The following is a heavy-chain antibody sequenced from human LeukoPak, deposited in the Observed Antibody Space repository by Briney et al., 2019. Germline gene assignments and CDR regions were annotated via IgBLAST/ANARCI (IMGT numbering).Heavy chain of an antibody. J-gene: IGHJ3*02. V-gene: IGHV3-48*04. D-gene: IGHD1-26*01. Sequence: GGSLRLSCAASGFTFSSYAMHWVRQAPGKGLEWVSYISSSGSTIYYADSVKGRFTISRDNAKNSLYLQMNSLRAEDTAVYYCAREIGSYFGAFDIWGQGSMVTVSS. CDR1: GFTFSSYA. CDR3: AREIGSYFGAFDI. CDR2: ISSSGSTI.